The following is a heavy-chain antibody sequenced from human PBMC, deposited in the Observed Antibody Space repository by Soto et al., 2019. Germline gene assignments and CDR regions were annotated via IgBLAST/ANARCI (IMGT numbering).Heavy chain of an antibody. Sequence: QITLKESGPTLVKPTQTLTLTCTFSGFSLSTNGVGVGWIRQPPGKALEWLAVVYWDDDNRYSPSLKARLAITKGTSKNRVVLTMTHMDPVDTATYFCAHRLGKYGFWNGGYFDYWSQGTLVTVPS. CDR1: GFSLSTNGVG. CDR3: AHRLGKYGFWNGGYFDY. CDR2: VYWDDDN. V-gene: IGHV2-5*02. D-gene: IGHD3-3*01. J-gene: IGHJ4*02.